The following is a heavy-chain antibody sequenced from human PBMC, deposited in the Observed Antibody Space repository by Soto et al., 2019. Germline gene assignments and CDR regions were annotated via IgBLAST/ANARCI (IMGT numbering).Heavy chain of an antibody. Sequence: KASETLSLTCAVSGYSISSGYYWGWIRQPPGKGLEWIGSIYHSGSTYYNASLKSRVTISVDTSKNQFSLKLTSVTDADTAVYYCASGIDFYYAMDVWGQGTTVTVPS. CDR3: ASGIDFYYAMDV. CDR1: GYSISSGYY. V-gene: IGHV4-38-2*01. CDR2: IYHSGST. J-gene: IGHJ6*01.